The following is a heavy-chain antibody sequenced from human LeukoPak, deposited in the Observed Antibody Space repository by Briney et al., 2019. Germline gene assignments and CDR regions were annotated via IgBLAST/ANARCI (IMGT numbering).Heavy chain of an antibody. D-gene: IGHD1-26*01. J-gene: IGHJ3*02. V-gene: IGHV4-59*01. CDR2: IYNSGST. CDR3: ARDSGGPHSGFEI. Sequence: PSETLSLTCTVSGGSISSYYWSWIRQPPGKELEWIGYIYNSGSTNYNPSLKSRVTISVDTSKNQYSLKMSSVTAADTAVYYCARDSGGPHSGFEIWGQGTMVTASS. CDR1: GGSISSYY.